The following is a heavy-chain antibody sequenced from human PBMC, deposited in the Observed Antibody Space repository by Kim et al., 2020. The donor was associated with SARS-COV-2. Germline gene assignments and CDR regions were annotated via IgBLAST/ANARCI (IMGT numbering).Heavy chain of an antibody. Sequence: GGSLRLSCAASGFTFSGSAMHWVRQASGKGLEWVGRIRSKANSYATAYAASVKGRFTISRDDSKNTAYLQMNSLKTEDTAVYYCTSLGGSGITGTLRDDYWGQGTLVTVSS. J-gene: IGHJ4*02. CDR1: GFTFSGSA. D-gene: IGHD1-20*01. V-gene: IGHV3-73*01. CDR3: TSLGGSGITGTLRDDY. CDR2: IRSKANSYAT.